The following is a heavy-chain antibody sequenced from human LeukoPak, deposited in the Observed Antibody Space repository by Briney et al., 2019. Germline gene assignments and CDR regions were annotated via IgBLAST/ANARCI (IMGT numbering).Heavy chain of an antibody. V-gene: IGHV3-21*01. J-gene: IGHJ4*02. D-gene: IGHD3-22*01. Sequence: PGGSLRLSCAASGFTFNSYEMNWVRQAPGKGLEWVSSISSSSSYIYYADSVKGRFTISRDNAKNSLYLQMNSLRAEDTAVYYCARDWPITMIEAGDYWGQGTLVTVSS. CDR2: ISSSSSYI. CDR1: GFTFNSYE. CDR3: ARDWPITMIEAGDY.